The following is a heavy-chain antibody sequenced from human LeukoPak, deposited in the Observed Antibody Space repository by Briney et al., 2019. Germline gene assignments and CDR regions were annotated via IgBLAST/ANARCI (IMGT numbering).Heavy chain of an antibody. CDR2: IYYSGST. D-gene: IGHD6-13*01. CDR3: ASLNARYSSSSDY. J-gene: IGHJ4*02. Sequence: TASQTLSLTCTVSGGSISSGGYYWSWIRQHPGKGLEWIGYIYYSGSTYYNPSLKSRVTISVDTSKNQFSLKLSSVTAADTAVYYCASLNARYSSSSDYWGQGTLVTVSS. CDR1: GGSISSGGYY. V-gene: IGHV4-31*03.